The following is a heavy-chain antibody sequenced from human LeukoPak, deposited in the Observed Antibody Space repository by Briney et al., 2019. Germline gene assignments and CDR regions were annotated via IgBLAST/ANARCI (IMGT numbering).Heavy chain of an antibody. J-gene: IGHJ4*02. CDR1: GFTFSDYY. D-gene: IGHD3-22*01. CDR2: ISSSGSTI. CDR3: ARDSYYYDSSGYRELVDY. V-gene: IGHV3-11*01. Sequence: GGSLRLSCAASGFTFSDYYMSWIRQAPGKGLEWVSYISSSGSTIYYADSVKGRFTISRDNAKNSLYLQMNSLRAEDTAVYYCARDSYYYDSSGYRELVDYWGQGTLVTVSS.